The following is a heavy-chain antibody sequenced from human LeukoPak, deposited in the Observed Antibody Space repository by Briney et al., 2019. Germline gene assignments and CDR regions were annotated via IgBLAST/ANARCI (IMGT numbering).Heavy chain of an antibody. CDR2: IYYSGST. D-gene: IGHD1-26*01. V-gene: IGHV4-59*01. J-gene: IGHJ4*02. CDR1: GGSISSYY. Sequence: SETLSLTCTVSGGSISSYYWSWIRQPPGKGLEWIGYIYYSGSTNYNPSLKSRVTISVDTSKNQFSLKLSSVTAADTAVYYCARALGPTGTVPDYWGQGTLVTVSS. CDR3: ARALGPTGTVPDY.